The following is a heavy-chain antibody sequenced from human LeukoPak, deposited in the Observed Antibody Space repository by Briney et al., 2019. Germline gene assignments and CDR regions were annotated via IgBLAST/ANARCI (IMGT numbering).Heavy chain of an antibody. CDR3: ARRHYYDSSGYYYY. J-gene: IGHJ4*02. CDR2: IYYSGST. V-gene: IGHV4-39*01. CDR1: GGSISSSSYY. Sequence: PSETLSLTCTVSGGSISSSSYYSGWIRQPPGKGLEWIGSIYYSGSTYYNPSLKSRVTISVDTSKNQFSLKLSSVTAADTAVYYCARRHYYDSSGYYYYWGQGTLVTVSS. D-gene: IGHD3-22*01.